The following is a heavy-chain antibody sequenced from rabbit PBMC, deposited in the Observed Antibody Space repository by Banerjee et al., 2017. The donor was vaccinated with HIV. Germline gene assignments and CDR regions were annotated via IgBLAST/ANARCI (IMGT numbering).Heavy chain of an antibody. D-gene: IGHD8-1*01. J-gene: IGHJ5*01. CDR3: ARAGNSYPDWLDL. Sequence: QEQLEESGGDLVKPEGSLTLTCTASGFSFSNKYVMSWVRQAPGKGLEWIACIDAGSSGSTWYASWAKGRFTISKTSSTTVTLQMTSLTAADTATYFCARAGNSYPDWLDLWGPGTLVTVS. CDR2: IDAGSSGST. CDR1: GFSFSNKYV. V-gene: IGHV1S45*01.